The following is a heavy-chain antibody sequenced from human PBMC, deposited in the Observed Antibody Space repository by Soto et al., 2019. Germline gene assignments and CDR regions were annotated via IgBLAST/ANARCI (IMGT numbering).Heavy chain of an antibody. CDR1: GGSISSSSYY. CDR3: ASAAAGTRWFDP. Sequence: QLQLQESGPGLVKPSETLSLTCTVSGGSISSSSYYWGWIRQPPGKGLEWIGSIYYSGSTYYNPSLKSRVTISVDTSKNQFSLKLSSVTAADTAVYYCASAAAGTRWFDPWGQGTLVTVSS. D-gene: IGHD6-13*01. J-gene: IGHJ5*02. V-gene: IGHV4-39*01. CDR2: IYYSGST.